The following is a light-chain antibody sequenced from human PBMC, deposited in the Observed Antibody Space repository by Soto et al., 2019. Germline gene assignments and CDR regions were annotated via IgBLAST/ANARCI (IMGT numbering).Light chain of an antibody. CDR2: GAS. V-gene: IGKV3-15*01. CDR1: QSVSSN. CDR3: QQHNNWPRT. Sequence: EIVMTQSPATLSVSPGERATLSCRASQSVSSNLAWYQQKPGQAPSLLIYGASTRATGIPARFSGSGSGRDLTLTIRSLQSEDFAVYYCQQHNNWPRTFGQGTKVEIK. J-gene: IGKJ1*01.